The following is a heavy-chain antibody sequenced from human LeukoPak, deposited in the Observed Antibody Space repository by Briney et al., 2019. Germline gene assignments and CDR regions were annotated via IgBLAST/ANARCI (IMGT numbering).Heavy chain of an antibody. V-gene: IGHV4-59*08. Sequence: SETLSLTCTVSGGSISSYYWSWIRQPPGKGLEWIGYIYYRGSTNYNPSLKSRVTISVDTSKNQFSLKLSSVTAADTAVYYCARQDAYWYFDLWGRGTLVTVSS. CDR3: ARQDAYWYFDL. CDR2: IYYRGST. CDR1: GGSISSYY. J-gene: IGHJ2*01.